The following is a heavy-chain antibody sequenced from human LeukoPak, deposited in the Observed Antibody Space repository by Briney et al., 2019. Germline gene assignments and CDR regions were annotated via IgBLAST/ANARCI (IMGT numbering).Heavy chain of an antibody. CDR1: GGTFSSYA. V-gene: IGHV1-18*01. J-gene: IGHJ3*02. D-gene: IGHD3-22*01. CDR3: ARFHKLVVISDDAFDI. CDR2: ISAYNGNT. Sequence: ASVKVSCKASGGTFSSYAISWVRQAPGQGLEWMGWISAYNGNTNYAQKLQGRVTMTTDTSTSTAYMELRSLRSDDTAVYYCARFHKLVVISDDAFDIWGQGTMVTVSS.